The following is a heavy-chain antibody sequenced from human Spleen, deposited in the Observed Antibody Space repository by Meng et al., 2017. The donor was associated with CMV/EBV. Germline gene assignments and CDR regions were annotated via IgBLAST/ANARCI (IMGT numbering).Heavy chain of an antibody. J-gene: IGHJ4*02. Sequence: GESLKISCAASGFTFSSYWMSWVRQAPGKGLEWVANIKQDGSEKYYVDSVKGRFTISRDNAKNSLYLQMNSLRAEDTAVYYCARVYGGNAGPIDYWGQGTLVTVS. CDR3: ARVYGGNAGPIDY. V-gene: IGHV3-7*04. CDR2: IKQDGSEK. D-gene: IGHD4-23*01. CDR1: GFTFSSYW.